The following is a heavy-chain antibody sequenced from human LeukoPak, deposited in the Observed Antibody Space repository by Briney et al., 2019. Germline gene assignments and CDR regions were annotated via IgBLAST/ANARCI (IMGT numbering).Heavy chain of an antibody. J-gene: IGHJ5*02. CDR1: GFTFSSYA. CDR2: ISGSGGGT. V-gene: IGHV3-23*01. Sequence: PGGSLRLSCAASGFTFSSYAMSWVRQAPGKGLEWVSAISGSGGGTYYADSVKGRFTISRDNSKNTLYLQMNSLRAEDTAVYYCAKSGGYYYDRSPEPSGPWGQGTLVTVSS. D-gene: IGHD3-22*01. CDR3: AKSGGYYYDRSPEPSGP.